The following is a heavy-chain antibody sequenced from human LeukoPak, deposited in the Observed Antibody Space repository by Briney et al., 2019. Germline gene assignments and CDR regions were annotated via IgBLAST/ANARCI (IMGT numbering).Heavy chain of an antibody. D-gene: IGHD3-22*01. CDR2: INPNSGGT. V-gene: IGHV1-2*02. J-gene: IGHJ4*02. Sequence: ASVKVSCKASGYTFTGYYMHWVRQAPGQGLEWMGWINPNSGGTNYAQKFQGRVTMTRDTSISTAYMEQSRLRSDDTAVYYCARVVNYYDSSGYLCYWGQGTLVTVSS. CDR3: ARVVNYYDSSGYLCY. CDR1: GYTFTGYY.